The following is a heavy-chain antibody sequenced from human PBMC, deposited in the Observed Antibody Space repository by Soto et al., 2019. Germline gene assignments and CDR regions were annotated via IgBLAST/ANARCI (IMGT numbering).Heavy chain of an antibody. D-gene: IGHD6-19*01. CDR1: GGSISSYY. CDR3: ARRLSGSGWGFDP. V-gene: IGHV4-59*01. J-gene: IGHJ5*02. CDR2: IYYSGST. Sequence: SETLSLTCTVSGGSISSYYWSWIRQPPGKCLEWIGYIYYSGSTNYNPSLKSRVTISVDTSKTQFSLKLSSVTAEDTAVYYCARRLSGSGWGFDPWGQGTLVTVSS.